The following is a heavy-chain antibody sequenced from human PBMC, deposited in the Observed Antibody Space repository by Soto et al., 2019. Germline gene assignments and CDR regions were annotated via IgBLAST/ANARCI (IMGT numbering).Heavy chain of an antibody. CDR2: TYYRSKWYN. D-gene: IGHD6-6*01. CDR1: GDSVSSXSAX. V-gene: IGHV6-1*01. J-gene: IGHJ6*02. CDR3: ARAGIAAHNNYYYYYGMDV. Sequence: SQTLSLTCAISGDSVSSXSAXXXXXXXXPSRGLEWLGRTYYRSKWYNDYAVSVKSRITINPDTSKNQFSLKLSSVTAADTAVYYCARAGIAAHNNYYYYYGMDVWGQGTTVTVSS.